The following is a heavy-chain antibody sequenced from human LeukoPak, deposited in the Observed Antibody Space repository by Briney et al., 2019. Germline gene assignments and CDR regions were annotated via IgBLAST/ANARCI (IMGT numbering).Heavy chain of an antibody. CDR3: ARDVDTAMVTFGAFDI. CDR1: GYTFTRYA. D-gene: IGHD5-18*01. Sequence: ASVKVSCKASGYTFTRYAINWVRQAPGQGLEWMGIINPSGGSTSYAQKFQGRVTMTRDTSTSTVYMELSSLRSEDTAVYYCARDVDTAMVTFGAFDIWGQGTMVTVSS. CDR2: INPSGGST. V-gene: IGHV1-46*01. J-gene: IGHJ3*02.